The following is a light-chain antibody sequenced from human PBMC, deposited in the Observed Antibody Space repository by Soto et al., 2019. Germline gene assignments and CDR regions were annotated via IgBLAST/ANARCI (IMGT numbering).Light chain of an antibody. J-gene: IGKJ1*01. CDR1: QSVSSN. CDR3: QQYTNWPPWT. V-gene: IGKV3-15*01. Sequence: IVMTQSPATLSVSPGERATLSCRASQSVSSNLAWYQRRPGQAPRLLIYGASTRATGIPARFSGSGSGTEFTLTISSLQPEDFAVYYCQQYTNWPPWTFCQGTKVEIK. CDR2: GAS.